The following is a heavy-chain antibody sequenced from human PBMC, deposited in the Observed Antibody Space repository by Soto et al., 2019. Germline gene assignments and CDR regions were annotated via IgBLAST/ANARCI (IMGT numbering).Heavy chain of an antibody. CDR2: ISSSSSYT. D-gene: IGHD2-15*01. J-gene: IGHJ6*02. Sequence: QVQLVESGGGLVKPGGSLRLSCAASGFTFSDYYMSWIRQAPGKGLEWVSYISSSSSYTNYADSVKGRFTISRDNAKNSLYRQMNSLRAEDTAVYYCAREERGNDYYGMDVWGQGTTVTVSS. CDR3: AREERGNDYYGMDV. CDR1: GFTFSDYY. V-gene: IGHV3-11*05.